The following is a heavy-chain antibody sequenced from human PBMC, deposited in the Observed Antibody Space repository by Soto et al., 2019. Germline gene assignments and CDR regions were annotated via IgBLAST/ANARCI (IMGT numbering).Heavy chain of an antibody. J-gene: IGHJ4*02. CDR1: GDSVSGNSAA. CDR2: TFYRSRWYN. CDR3: AREFLYYVSSDSYLDY. Sequence: SQTLSLTCAISGDSVSGNSAAWNWIGQSPSRGLEWLGRTFYRSRWYNDYAVSVKSRITVTPDTSKNQFSLHLNSVTPEDTAVYYCAREFLYYVSSDSYLDYWGQGALVTVSS. D-gene: IGHD3-16*01. V-gene: IGHV6-1*01.